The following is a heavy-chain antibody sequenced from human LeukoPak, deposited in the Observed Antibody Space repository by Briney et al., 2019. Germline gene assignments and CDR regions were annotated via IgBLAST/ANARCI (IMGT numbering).Heavy chain of an antibody. V-gene: IGHV1-18*01. J-gene: IGHJ4*02. CDR1: GYTFSSYG. CDR3: ARDQGIYNYRIIDS. CDR2: ISAYNGNT. Sequence: ASVKVSCTASGYTFSSYGISWVRQAPGQGLEWMGWISAYNGNTNFAQKFQGRATMTTDTSTSTAYMELRSLRSDDTAVYYCARDQGIYNYRIIDSWGQGTLVTVSS. D-gene: IGHD5-18*01.